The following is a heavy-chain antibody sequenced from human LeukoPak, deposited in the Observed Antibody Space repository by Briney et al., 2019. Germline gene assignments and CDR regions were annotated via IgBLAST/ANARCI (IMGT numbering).Heavy chain of an antibody. J-gene: IGHJ3*02. CDR1: GYTFTGYY. V-gene: IGHV1-2*02. CDR3: ARAEAGIKDAFDI. D-gene: IGHD6-19*01. Sequence: APVKVSCKASGYTFTGYYMHWVRQAPGQGLEWMGWVNPNSGGTNYAQKFQGRVTMTRDTSISTAYMELSRLRSDDTAVYYCARAEAGIKDAFDIWGQGTMVTVSS. CDR2: VNPNSGGT.